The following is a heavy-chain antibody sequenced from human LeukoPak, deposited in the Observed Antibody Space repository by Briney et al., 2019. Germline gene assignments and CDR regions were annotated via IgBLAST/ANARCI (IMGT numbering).Heavy chain of an antibody. V-gene: IGHV3-23*01. CDR2: ITSGGDT. CDR1: GFTFSSYA. Sequence: RSGGSLRLSCAASGFTFSSYAMLWVRQAPGKGLEWVATITSGGDTYYADSVKGRFTISRDNFKNTLYLQMNSLRAEDTAVFYCANRDRDYWGQGTLVTVSS. J-gene: IGHJ4*02. CDR3: ANRDRDY.